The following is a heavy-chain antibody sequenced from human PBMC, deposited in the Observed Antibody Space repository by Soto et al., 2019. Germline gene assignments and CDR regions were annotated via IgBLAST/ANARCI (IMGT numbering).Heavy chain of an antibody. J-gene: IGHJ2*01. CDR1: GGSFSGYY. CDR2: INHSGST. V-gene: IGHV4-34*01. Sequence: SETLSLTCAVYGGSFSGYYWSWIRQPPGKGLEWIGEINHSGSTNYNPSLKSRVTISVDTSKNQFSLKLSSVTAADTAVYYCARVGYSSSWFWYFDLWGRGTLVTVSS. D-gene: IGHD6-13*01. CDR3: ARVGYSSSWFWYFDL.